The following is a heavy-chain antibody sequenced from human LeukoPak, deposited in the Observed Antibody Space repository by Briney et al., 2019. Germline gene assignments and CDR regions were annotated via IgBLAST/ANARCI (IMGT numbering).Heavy chain of an antibody. CDR2: ISSSGSTI. Sequence: GGSLRLSCAASGFTFSSYGMNWVRQAPGKGLEWVSYISSSGSTIYYADSVKGRFTISRDNAKNSLYLQMNSMRAEDTAVYYCARVSIVGAIRALYYWGQGTLVTVSS. CDR1: GFTFSSYG. D-gene: IGHD1-26*01. CDR3: ARVSIVGAIRALYY. J-gene: IGHJ4*02. V-gene: IGHV3-48*03.